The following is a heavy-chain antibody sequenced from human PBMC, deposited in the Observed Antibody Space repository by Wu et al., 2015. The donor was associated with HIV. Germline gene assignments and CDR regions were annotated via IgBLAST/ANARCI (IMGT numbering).Heavy chain of an antibody. CDR2: VIPKYATE. V-gene: IGHV1-69*13. CDR1: GGSFNSFS. CDR3: VVAAAVFESLDY. D-gene: IGHD2-21*02. Sequence: QVQLVQSGAEVKKPASSLKVSCKSSGGSFNSFSFNWVRQAPGQGLEWMGRVIPKYATEDYAQKFQGRLFFSADESSSTVYMDLNTLTSEDTALYYCVVAAAVFESLDYWGQGTPVTVSS. J-gene: IGHJ4*02.